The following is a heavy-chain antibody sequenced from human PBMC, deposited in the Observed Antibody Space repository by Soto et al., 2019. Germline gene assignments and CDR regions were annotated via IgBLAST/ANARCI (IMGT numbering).Heavy chain of an antibody. V-gene: IGHV1-69*13. CDR2: IIPIFGTA. CDR1: GGTFSSYA. D-gene: IGHD2-8*01. CDR3: ARGGYCTNGVCYSLWFEP. J-gene: IGHJ5*02. Sequence: ASVKVSCKASGGTFSSYAISWVRQAPGQGLEWMGGIIPIFGTANYAQKFQGRVTITADESTSTAYMELSSLRSEDTAVYYCARGGYCTNGVCYSLWFEPWGQGTLVTVSS.